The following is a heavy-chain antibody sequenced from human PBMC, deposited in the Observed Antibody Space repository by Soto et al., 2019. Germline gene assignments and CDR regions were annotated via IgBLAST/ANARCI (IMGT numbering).Heavy chain of an antibody. CDR3: ARVETYYDFWSGYRDSYFDY. D-gene: IGHD3-3*01. CDR2: ISYDGSNK. J-gene: IGHJ4*02. CDR1: GFTFSSYA. V-gene: IGHV3-30-3*01. Sequence: GGSLRLSCAASGFTFSSYAMHWVRQAPGKGLEWVAVISYDGSNKYYADSVKGRFTISRDNSKNTLYLQMNSLRAEDTAVYYCARVETYYDFWSGYRDSYFDYWGQGTLVTVSS.